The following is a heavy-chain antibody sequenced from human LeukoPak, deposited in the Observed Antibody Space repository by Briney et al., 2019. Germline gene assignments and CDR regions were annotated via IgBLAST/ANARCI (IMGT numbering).Heavy chain of an antibody. Sequence: GGSLRLSCAASGFTFSNYWMSWVRQAPGKGLEWVASIKQDGSETNYVDSVKGRFTISRDNAKNSLSLQLNSLRAEDTTVYYCAREFVVVVTASYNFDLWGQGTLVTVSS. J-gene: IGHJ4*02. CDR1: GFTFSNYW. V-gene: IGHV3-7*01. D-gene: IGHD2-21*02. CDR3: AREFVVVVTASYNFDL. CDR2: IKQDGSET.